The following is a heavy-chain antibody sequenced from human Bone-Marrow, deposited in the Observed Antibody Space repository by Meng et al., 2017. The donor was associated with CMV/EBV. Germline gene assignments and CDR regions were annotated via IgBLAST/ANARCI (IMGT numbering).Heavy chain of an antibody. V-gene: IGHV3-7*01. CDR2: IKQDGSEK. J-gene: IGHJ3*02. Sequence: GGSLRLSCAASGFTFSSYWMSWVRRAPGKGLEWVANIKQDGSEKYYVDSVKGRFTISRDNAKNSLYLQMNSLRAEDTAVYYCASGIVVVDAFDIWGQGTMVTVSS. D-gene: IGHD2-15*01. CDR3: ASGIVVVDAFDI. CDR1: GFTFSSYW.